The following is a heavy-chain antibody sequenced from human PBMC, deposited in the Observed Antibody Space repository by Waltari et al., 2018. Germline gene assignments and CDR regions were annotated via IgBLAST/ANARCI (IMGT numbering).Heavy chain of an antibody. CDR2: VHRNGRT. CDR1: VDPMRGLSR. J-gene: IGHJ4*02. CDR3: ARDLGRGLFLDS. V-gene: IGHV4-4*03. D-gene: IGHD2-15*01. Sequence: QLQLQESGPGLVTPPGSLSRPSVVSVDPMRGLSRWSWVRQSPDKGLEWIGQVHRNGRTNYNPSLASRAIVSLDSSMNQFSLRILSATAADTAVYYCARDLGRGLFLDSWGQGTLVTVSP.